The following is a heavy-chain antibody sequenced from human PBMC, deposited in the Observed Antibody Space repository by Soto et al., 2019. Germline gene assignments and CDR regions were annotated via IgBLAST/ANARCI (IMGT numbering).Heavy chain of an antibody. J-gene: IGHJ5*02. CDR3: ARDLGYCRSGTCYREWFDP. CDR2: VRGDNGHT. Sequence: QVQLVQSGAEVKKPGASVKVSCKASGYTFTTHGISWVRQAPGQGLEWMGWVRGDNGHTNYAQSLQGGVTMTTDTSTNTAYMELRSLRSDDTAVYYCARDLGYCRSGTCYREWFDPWGQGTLVTVSS. V-gene: IGHV1-18*01. CDR1: GYTFTTHG. D-gene: IGHD2-15*01.